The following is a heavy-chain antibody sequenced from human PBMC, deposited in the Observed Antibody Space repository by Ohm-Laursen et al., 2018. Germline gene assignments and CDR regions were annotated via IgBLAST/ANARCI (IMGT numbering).Heavy chain of an antibody. CDR3: AREGSMVREIIAYVFDI. CDR1: GFTFSSYG. J-gene: IGHJ3*02. Sequence: SSLRLSCAASGFTFSSYGMHWVRQAPGKGLEWVAVISYDGSNKYYADSVKGRFTISRDNSKNTLYLQMNSLRAEDTAVYYCAREGSMVREIIAYVFDIWGQGTMVTVSS. CDR2: ISYDGSNK. D-gene: IGHD3-10*01. V-gene: IGHV3-30*03.